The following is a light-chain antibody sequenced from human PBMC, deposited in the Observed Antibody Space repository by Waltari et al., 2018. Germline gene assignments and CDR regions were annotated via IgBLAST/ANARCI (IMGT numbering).Light chain of an antibody. Sequence: QSALTQPASVSGSPGQSITMSCTGTSADIGSFALVSWYQQHPGKVPTLILSEVTKRPSEISHRFSGSTSCNTASLTIAGLLPEDEADYYCSSYTSDAAHVLFGGGTKLTVL. CDR3: SSYTSDAAHVL. CDR2: EVT. V-gene: IGLV2-23*02. CDR1: SADIGSFAL. J-gene: IGLJ2*01.